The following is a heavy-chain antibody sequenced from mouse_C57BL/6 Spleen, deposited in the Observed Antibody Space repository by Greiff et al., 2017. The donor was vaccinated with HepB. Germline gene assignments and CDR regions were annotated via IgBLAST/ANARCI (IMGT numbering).Heavy chain of an antibody. CDR1: GYTFTDYY. Sequence: EVQLQQSGPELVKPGASVKISCKASGYTFTDYYMNWVKQSHGKSLEWIGDINPNNGGTSYNQKFKGKATLTVDKSSSTAYMELRSLTSEDSAVYYCARGGGKRMDYWGQGTSVTVSS. CDR3: ARGGGKRMDY. V-gene: IGHV1-26*01. J-gene: IGHJ4*01. CDR2: INPNNGGT.